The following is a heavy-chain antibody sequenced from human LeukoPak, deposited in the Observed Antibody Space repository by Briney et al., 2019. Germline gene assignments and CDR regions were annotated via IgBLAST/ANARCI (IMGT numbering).Heavy chain of an antibody. J-gene: IGHJ4*02. CDR2: ISGSADNT. V-gene: IGHV3-23*01. CDR3: AKQGFGC. CDR1: GFTLSSYA. Sequence: GGSLRLSCTASGFTLSSYAMSWIRQAPGEGLEWVSTISGSADNTNYAEAVKGRFTISRDNSKNTMYLQMNSLRAEDTAVYYCAKQGFGCWGQGTLVTVSS.